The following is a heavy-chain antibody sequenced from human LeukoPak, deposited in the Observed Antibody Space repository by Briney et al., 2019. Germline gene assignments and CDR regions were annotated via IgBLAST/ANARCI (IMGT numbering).Heavy chain of an antibody. J-gene: IGHJ4*02. CDR3: AKVGYCSSTSCSYFDY. D-gene: IGHD2-2*01. V-gene: IGHV3-30*18. Sequence: PGRSLRLSCAASGFTLSSYGMHWVRQAPGKGLEWVAVISYDGSNKYYADSVKGRFTISRDNSKNTLYLQMNSLRAEDTAVYYCAKVGYCSSTSCSYFDYWGQGTLVTVSS. CDR1: GFTLSSYG. CDR2: ISYDGSNK.